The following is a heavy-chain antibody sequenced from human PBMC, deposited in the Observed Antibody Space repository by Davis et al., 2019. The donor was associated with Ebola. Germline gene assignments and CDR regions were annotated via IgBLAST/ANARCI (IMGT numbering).Heavy chain of an antibody. V-gene: IGHV3-21*06. CDR1: GFTFSSYS. Sequence: PGGSLRLSCAASGFTFSSYSMNWVRQAPGKGLEWVSCISSSSSYIYYADSVKGRFTLSRDNAKNSVYLQMNGLRAEDTAVYYCAREREQQLVHYYYGLDVWGLGTTVTVSS. CDR3: AREREQQLVHYYYGLDV. CDR2: ISSSSSYI. J-gene: IGHJ6*02. D-gene: IGHD6-13*01.